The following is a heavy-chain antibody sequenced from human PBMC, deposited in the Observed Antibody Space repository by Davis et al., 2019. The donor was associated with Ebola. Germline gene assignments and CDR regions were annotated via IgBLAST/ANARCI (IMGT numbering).Heavy chain of an antibody. CDR1: GGSISPYY. CDR2: IYYSGST. CDR3: ARSYGAVPFDY. D-gene: IGHD4/OR15-4a*01. J-gene: IGHJ4*02. V-gene: IGHV4-59*08. Sequence: MPSETLSPTCTVPGGSISPYYWSWIRQPPGKGLEWIGYIYYSGSTKYNLSPKGRVAISVDTSKNQFSLTLSSVTAADTAVYYCARSYGAVPFDYWGQGTLVTVSS.